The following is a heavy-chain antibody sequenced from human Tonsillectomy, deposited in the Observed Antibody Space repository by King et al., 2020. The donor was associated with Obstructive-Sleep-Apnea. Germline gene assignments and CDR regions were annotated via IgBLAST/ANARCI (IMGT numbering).Heavy chain of an antibody. CDR2: IYYSGST. CDR3: ARVGSQWTSQGSCYSCAFDI. CDR1: GGSISSGGYY. V-gene: IGHV4-31*03. D-gene: IGHD2-15*01. Sequence: VQLQESGPGLVKPSQTLSLTCTVSGGSISSGGYYWSWIRQHPGKGLEWIGYIYYSGSTYYNPSLKSRVTISVDTSKNQFSLKLSSVTAADTAVYYCARVGSQWTSQGSCYSCAFDIWGQGTMVTVSS. J-gene: IGHJ3*02.